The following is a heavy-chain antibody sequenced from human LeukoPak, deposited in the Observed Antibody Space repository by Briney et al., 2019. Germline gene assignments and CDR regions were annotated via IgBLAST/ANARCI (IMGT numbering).Heavy chain of an antibody. CDR3: ARDFVAYDAFDI. J-gene: IGHJ3*02. D-gene: IGHD2-21*01. CDR2: IYYSGST. CDR1: GGSISSYY. Sequence: SETLSLTCTVSGGSISSYYWSWIRQPPGKGLEWIGYIYYSGSTNYNPSLKSRVTISVDTSKNQFSLKLSSVTAADTAVYYCARDFVAYDAFDIWGQGTMVTVSS. V-gene: IGHV4-59*01.